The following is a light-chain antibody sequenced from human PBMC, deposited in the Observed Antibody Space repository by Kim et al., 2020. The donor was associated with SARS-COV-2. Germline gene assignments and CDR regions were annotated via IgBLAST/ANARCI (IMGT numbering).Light chain of an antibody. V-gene: IGKV1-5*01. CDR2: DAS. CDR3: QQYNSYLFT. J-gene: IGKJ3*01. Sequence: GDRVTITCRASKSISSWLAWYQQKPGKAPKLLIYDASSLESGVPSRFSGSGSGTEFTLTISSLQPDDFATYYCQQYNSYLFTFGPGTKVDIK. CDR1: KSISSW.